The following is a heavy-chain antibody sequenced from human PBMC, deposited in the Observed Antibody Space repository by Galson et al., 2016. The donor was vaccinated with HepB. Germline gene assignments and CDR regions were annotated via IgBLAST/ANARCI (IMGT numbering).Heavy chain of an antibody. D-gene: IGHD6-19*01. J-gene: IGHJ6*02. CDR3: ARGSGWYFRGGYYYGMDV. V-gene: IGHV1-46*01. CDR2: VNPSGGST. CDR1: GYTFTNYY. Sequence: SVKVSCKASGYTFTNYYVHWVRQAPGQGLEWMAIVNPSGGSTSYAQKFQGRVTMTRDTSTSTVYMELCSLRSEDTAVYYCARGSGWYFRGGYYYGMDVWGLGTTVTVSS.